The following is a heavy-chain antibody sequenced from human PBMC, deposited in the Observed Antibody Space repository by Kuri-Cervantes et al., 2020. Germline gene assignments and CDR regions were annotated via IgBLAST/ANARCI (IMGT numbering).Heavy chain of an antibody. CDR2: IYTSGST. CDR3: ARHQYYNFWSGYYPTYNWFDP. V-gene: IGHV4-4*07. J-gene: IGHJ5*02. CDR1: GGPISSYY. Sequence: GSLRLSCTVSGGPISSYYWSWIRQPAGKGLEWIGRIYTSGSTNYNPSLKSRVTISVDKSKNQFSLKLSSVTAADTAVYYCARHQYYNFWSGYYPTYNWFDPWGQGTLVTVSS. D-gene: IGHD3-3*01.